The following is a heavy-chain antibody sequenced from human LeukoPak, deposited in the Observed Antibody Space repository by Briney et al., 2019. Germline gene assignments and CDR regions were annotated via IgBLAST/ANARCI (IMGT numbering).Heavy chain of an antibody. CDR1: EFTFSGYE. D-gene: IGHD5/OR15-5a*01. Sequence: GGSLRLSCAASEFTFSGYEMNWVRQAPGEGLDWVSYISSSGGTRHYADSVKGRFTMSRDNAENSLYLQMNSLRAEDTAVYYCARARSNAFDIWGQGTMVTVSS. CDR2: ISSSGGTR. J-gene: IGHJ3*02. CDR3: ARARSNAFDI. V-gene: IGHV3-48*03.